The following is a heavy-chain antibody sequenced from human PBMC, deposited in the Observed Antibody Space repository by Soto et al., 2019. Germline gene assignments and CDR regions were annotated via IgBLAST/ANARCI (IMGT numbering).Heavy chain of an antibody. Sequence: ASVKVSCKASGYTFSNCGISWVRQAPGQGLEWMGWISAYNGNTNYAQKLQGRVTMTTDTSTSTAYMELRSLRSDDTAVYYCARADYGDYAEYFQHWGQGTLVTVSS. CDR2: ISAYNGNT. CDR3: ARADYGDYAEYFQH. CDR1: GYTFSNCG. D-gene: IGHD4-17*01. J-gene: IGHJ1*01. V-gene: IGHV1-18*01.